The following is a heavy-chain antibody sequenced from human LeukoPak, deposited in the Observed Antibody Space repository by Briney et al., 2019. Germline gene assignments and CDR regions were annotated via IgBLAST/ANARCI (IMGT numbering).Heavy chain of an antibody. CDR3: ARGVSSTGGTIFGVVILYYMDV. J-gene: IGHJ6*03. Sequence: GASVKVSCKASGYTFTSYDINWVRQATGQGLEWMGWMNPNSGNTGYAQKFQGRVTMTRNTSISTAYMELSSLRSEDTAVYYCARGVSSTGGTIFGVVILYYMDVWGKGTTVTVSS. V-gene: IGHV1-8*01. CDR1: GYTFTSYD. D-gene: IGHD3-3*01. CDR2: MNPNSGNT.